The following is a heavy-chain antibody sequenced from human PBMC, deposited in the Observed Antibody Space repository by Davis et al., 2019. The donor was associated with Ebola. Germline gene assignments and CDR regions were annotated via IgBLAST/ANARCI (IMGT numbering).Heavy chain of an antibody. J-gene: IGHJ3*02. Sequence: KVSCKGSGYSFTSYWISWVRQMPGKGLEWMGRIDPSDSYTNYSPSFQGHVTISADKSISTAYLQWSSLKASDTAMYYCARGGSSSVAFDIWGQGTMVTVSS. V-gene: IGHV5-10-1*01. D-gene: IGHD6-6*01. CDR3: ARGGSSSVAFDI. CDR2: IDPSDSYT. CDR1: GYSFTSYW.